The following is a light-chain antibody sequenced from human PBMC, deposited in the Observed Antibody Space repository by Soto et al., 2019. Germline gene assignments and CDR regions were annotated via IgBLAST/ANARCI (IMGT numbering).Light chain of an antibody. CDR3: SSYTSTNTVI. CDR1: RSDIGGHT. V-gene: IGLV2-14*01. J-gene: IGLJ2*01. Sequence: QSALTQPASVSGSPGQSITISCTGTRSDIGGHTVSWYQQHPGTVPKLIIYDVSHRPSGISTRFSGSKSGNTASLIISGLQAEDEASYYCSSYTSTNTVIFGGGTKLTVL. CDR2: DVS.